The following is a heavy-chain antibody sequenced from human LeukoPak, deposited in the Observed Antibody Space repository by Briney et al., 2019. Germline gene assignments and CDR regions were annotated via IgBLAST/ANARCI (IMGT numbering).Heavy chain of an antibody. CDR2: IYTSGST. Sequence: SETLSLTCTVSGGSISSYYWSWIRQPAGKGLEWIGRIYTSGSTNYNPSLKSRVTMSVDTSKNQFSLKLSSVTAADTAVYYCARDAPVTRVRYYYYYMDVWGKGTTVTISS. D-gene: IGHD4-17*01. V-gene: IGHV4-4*07. CDR1: GGSISSYY. CDR3: ARDAPVTRVRYYYYYMDV. J-gene: IGHJ6*03.